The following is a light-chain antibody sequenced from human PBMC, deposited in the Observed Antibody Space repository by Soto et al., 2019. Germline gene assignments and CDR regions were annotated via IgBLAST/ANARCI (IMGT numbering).Light chain of an antibody. J-gene: IGKJ4*01. V-gene: IGKV3-20*01. CDR3: MQETQFPFT. CDR2: GAS. CDR1: QSVSSSY. Sequence: ALTQSPGTLSSSPGERATLSCRASQSVSSSYLAWYQQKPGQAPRLLIYGASSRATGIPDRFSGSGSGTDFTLKISRVAAEDVGTYYCMQETQFPFTFGGGTKVEIK.